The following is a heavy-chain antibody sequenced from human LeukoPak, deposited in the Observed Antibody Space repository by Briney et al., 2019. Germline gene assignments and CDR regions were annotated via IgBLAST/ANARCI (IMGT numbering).Heavy chain of an antibody. J-gene: IGHJ4*02. CDR2: IYSGGST. D-gene: IGHD3-10*01. Sequence: GGSLRLSCAASGFTVSSNYMSWVRQAPGKGLEWVSVIYSGGSTYYADSVKGRFTISRDNSKNTLYLQMNSLRAEDTAVYYCAKDPPYYGSGSYYGYWGQGTLVTVFS. CDR1: GFTVSSNY. V-gene: IGHV3-53*05. CDR3: AKDPPYYGSGSYYGY.